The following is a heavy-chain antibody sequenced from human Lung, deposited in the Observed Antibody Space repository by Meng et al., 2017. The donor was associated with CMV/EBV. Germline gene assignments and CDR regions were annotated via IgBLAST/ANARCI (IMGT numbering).Heavy chain of an antibody. CDR3: AKDQRIIRHCSSTSCYTWFDP. D-gene: IGHD2-2*02. CDR2: IRYDGSNK. Sequence: GGXXRLSCAASGFTFSSYGMHWVRQAPGKGLEWVAFIRYDGSNKYYADSVKGRFTISRDNSKNTLYLQMNSLRAEDTAVYYCAKDQRIIRHCSSTSCYTWFDPWXQGPLVTVSS. J-gene: IGHJ5*02. V-gene: IGHV3-30*02. CDR1: GFTFSSYG.